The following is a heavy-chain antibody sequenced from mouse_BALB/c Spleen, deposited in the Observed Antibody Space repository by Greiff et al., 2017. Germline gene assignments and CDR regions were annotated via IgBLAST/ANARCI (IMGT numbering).Heavy chain of an antibody. CDR3: LYDGYYGGAY. Sequence: VQLQQSGAELARPGASVKLSCKASGYTFTSYWMPWVKQRPGQGLEWIGAIYPGDGDTRYTQKFKGKATLTADKSSSTAYMQLSSLASEDSAVYYCLYDGYYGGAYWGQGTLVTVSA. V-gene: IGHV1-87*01. J-gene: IGHJ3*01. CDR2: IYPGDGDT. D-gene: IGHD2-3*01. CDR1: GYTFTSYW.